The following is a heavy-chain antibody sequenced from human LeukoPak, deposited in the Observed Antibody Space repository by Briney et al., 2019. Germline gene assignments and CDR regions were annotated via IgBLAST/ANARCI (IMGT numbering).Heavy chain of an antibody. CDR1: GFSFSTYA. CDR2: ISAHAVNT. Sequence: RSGGSLRLSCVASGFSFSTYAMNWVRQSPGKGLEWVSGISAHAVNTYYAESVKGRFTISRDNSKNTLYLQMNRLRAEDTAVYYCTKDAYLGSNWLDPWGQGTLVTVSS. D-gene: IGHD2/OR15-2a*01. V-gene: IGHV3-23*01. CDR3: TKDAYLGSNWLDP. J-gene: IGHJ5*02.